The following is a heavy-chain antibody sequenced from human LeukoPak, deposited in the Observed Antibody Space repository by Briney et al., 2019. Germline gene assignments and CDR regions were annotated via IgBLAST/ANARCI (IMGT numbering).Heavy chain of an antibody. J-gene: IGHJ4*02. D-gene: IGHD2/OR15-2a*01. CDR1: GLTFSNFP. Sequence: PGGSLRLSCAASGLTFSNFPMHWVRQAPGKGLEWVALIQDDGATTNYVDSVRGRFTISRDNSKSTVYLQMNSLKPDDTAVYYCATQSTTLVVVISPFDYWGQGTLVTVSS. CDR2: IQDDGATT. V-gene: IGHV3-30*02. CDR3: ATQSTTLVVVISPFDY.